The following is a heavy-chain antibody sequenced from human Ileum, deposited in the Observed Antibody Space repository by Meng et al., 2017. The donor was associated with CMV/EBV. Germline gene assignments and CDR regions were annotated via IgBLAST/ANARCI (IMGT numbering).Heavy chain of an antibody. CDR3: ARATGGFSYFDS. Sequence: GHSGAVLKLPDAPVNLSCNCCGSNCDRFPNSTCRRAPGEGLEERFSNIYISGTTYYTPLFKHRVMITADTSKTTSFMILTSVSAEDTAIYYCARATGGFSYFDSWGHGTLVTVSS. CDR1: GSNCDRFP. CDR2: NIYISGTT. J-gene: IGHJ5*01. D-gene: IGHD2-8*02. V-gene: IGHV1-69*06.